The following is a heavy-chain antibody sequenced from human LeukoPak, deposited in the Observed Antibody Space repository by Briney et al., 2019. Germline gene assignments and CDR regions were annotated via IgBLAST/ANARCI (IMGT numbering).Heavy chain of an antibody. J-gene: IGHJ1*01. Sequence: GGSLRLSCAASGFTFSNYALTWVRRAPGRGLEWVSSISGAGPYYADSVKGRFSISRDSYKNTLYLQMSSLRAEDTAVYYCARDPNGNYVGAFDFQRWGQGTLVTVSS. D-gene: IGHD4-17*01. V-gene: IGHV3-23*01. CDR1: GFTFSNYA. CDR3: ARDPNGNYVGAFDFQR. CDR2: ISGAGP.